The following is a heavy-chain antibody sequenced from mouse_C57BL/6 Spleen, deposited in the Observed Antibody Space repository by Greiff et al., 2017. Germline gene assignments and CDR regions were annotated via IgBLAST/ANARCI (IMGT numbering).Heavy chain of an antibody. CDR1: GYAFSSSW. V-gene: IGHV1-82*01. J-gene: IGHJ3*01. CDR2: IYPGDGDT. D-gene: IGHD1-1*01. Sequence: QVQLQQSGPELVQPGASVKISCKASGYAFSSSWMTWVKQRPGKGLEWIGRIYPGDGDTNYNGKFKGKATLTADKSSSTAYMQLSSLTSEDSAVYFCAREMTTVVDPFAYWGQGTLVTVSA. CDR3: AREMTTVVDPFAY.